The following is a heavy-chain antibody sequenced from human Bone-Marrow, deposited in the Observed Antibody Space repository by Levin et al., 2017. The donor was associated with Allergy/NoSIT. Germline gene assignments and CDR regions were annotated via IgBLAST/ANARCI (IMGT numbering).Heavy chain of an antibody. CDR2: IYYIGNT. CDR1: GGSMNYYY. Sequence: SETLSLTCSVSGGSMNYYYWSWIRQSPGKGLEWIGYIYYIGNTDYNPSLKSRVTISVDTSKNQFSLKLSSVTATDTAVYYCARQGPYVSSGSYYDAFDIWGQGTMVTVSS. CDR3: ARQGPYVSSGSYYDAFDI. J-gene: IGHJ3*02. D-gene: IGHD3-10*01. V-gene: IGHV4-59*08.